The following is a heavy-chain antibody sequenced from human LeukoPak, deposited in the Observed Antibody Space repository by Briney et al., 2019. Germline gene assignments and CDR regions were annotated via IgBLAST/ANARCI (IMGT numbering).Heavy chain of an antibody. CDR1: GFNLRVYN. D-gene: IGHD3-3*01. CDR3: ARDRAVLEYLSDAFDV. V-gene: IGHV3-48*04. J-gene: IGHJ3*01. Sequence: RAGGSLRLSCAASGFNLRVYNMNWVRQDPGKGLEWVSYIRRGRGNVFSTDSVKGRFTISRDNAKNSLYLQMNSLRVDDTAVYYCARDRAVLEYLSDAFDVWGQGTLVTVSS. CDR2: IRRGRGNV.